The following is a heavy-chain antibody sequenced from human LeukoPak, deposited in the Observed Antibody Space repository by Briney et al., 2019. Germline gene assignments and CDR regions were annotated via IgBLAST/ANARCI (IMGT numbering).Heavy chain of an antibody. D-gene: IGHD2-21*01. CDR2: IRNTGSA. CDR3: ATGNNCGGFDK. CDR1: TASTSPIQ. Sequence: SETLSLTCTVSTASTSPIQWSWNRQSAGKRLEWIGLIRNTGSADYNPSLKSRVTLSIDTSKSQIALRLTSVTAADTAVYYCATGNNCGGFDKWGQGTLVIVSS. V-gene: IGHV4-4*07. J-gene: IGHJ4*02.